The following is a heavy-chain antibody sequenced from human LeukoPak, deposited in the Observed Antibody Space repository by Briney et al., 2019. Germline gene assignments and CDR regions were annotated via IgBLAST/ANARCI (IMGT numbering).Heavy chain of an antibody. CDR3: ARDPSTVTMYDY. V-gene: IGHV1-2*02. CDR1: GYTFTDYY. Sequence: GASVNVSCKASGYTFTDYYMHWVRQAPGQGLEWVGWINPNSGGTNYAQKFQCRVTMTRDTSISTAYMELSRLRSDDTAVYYCARDPSTVTMYDYWGQGTLVTVSS. CDR2: INPNSGGT. D-gene: IGHD4-17*01. J-gene: IGHJ4*02.